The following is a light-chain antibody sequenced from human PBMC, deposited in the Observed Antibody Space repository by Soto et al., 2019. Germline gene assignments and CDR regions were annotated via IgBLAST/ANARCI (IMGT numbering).Light chain of an antibody. V-gene: IGKV3-15*01. CDR3: QPYNNWPLT. Sequence: EIVMTQSPATLSVSPGERATLSCRASQSVSSNLAWYQQKPGQAPSLLIYGASTRATGTPARFSGSGSGTEFTLTINSLQSEDFAIYYCQPYNNWPLTFGGGTKV. J-gene: IGKJ4*01. CDR2: GAS. CDR1: QSVSSN.